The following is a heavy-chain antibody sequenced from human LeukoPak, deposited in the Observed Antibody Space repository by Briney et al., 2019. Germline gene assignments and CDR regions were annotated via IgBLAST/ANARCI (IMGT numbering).Heavy chain of an antibody. J-gene: IGHJ4*02. CDR3: ARPPYYDILTGYYNFDY. Sequence: SETLSLTCTGSGGTISRYFWSWIRQPPGKGLDWMGDSYYSGSTNYNPSLKSRVTISVDTSKNPFSLKLSSVTAADTAVYYCARPPYYDILTGYYNFDYWGQPTLATVSS. CDR2: SYYSGST. D-gene: IGHD3-9*01. CDR1: GGTISRYF. V-gene: IGHV4-59*12.